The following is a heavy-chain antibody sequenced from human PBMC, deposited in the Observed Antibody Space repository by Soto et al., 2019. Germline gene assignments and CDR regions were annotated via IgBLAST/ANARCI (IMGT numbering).Heavy chain of an antibody. V-gene: IGHV4-34*01. CDR1: GGSFSGYY. Sequence: SETLSLTCAVYGGSFSGYYWSWIRQPPGKGLEWIGEINHSGSTNYNPSLKSRVTISVDTSKNQFSLKLSSVTAADTAMYYCARGDCGSYSLAVEREAFYYGMDVWGQGTTVTVSS. CDR2: INHSGST. J-gene: IGHJ6*02. D-gene: IGHD1-26*01. CDR3: ARGDCGSYSLAVEREAFYYGMDV.